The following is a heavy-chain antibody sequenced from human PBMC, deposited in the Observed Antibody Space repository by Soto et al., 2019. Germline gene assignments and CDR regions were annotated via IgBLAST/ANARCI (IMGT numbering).Heavy chain of an antibody. J-gene: IGHJ4*02. V-gene: IGHV3-23*01. Sequence: EVQLLDSGGGLVQPGGSLRLSCEASGFTFSNYAMNWVRQASGKGLEWVLGISGSGDNTYYADSVKGRFTISRDNSKNTVFLQMNSLRAEDTAVYYCAKERLARGFDYWGQGTLVTVSS. CDR2: ISGSGDNT. CDR3: AKERLARGFDY. CDR1: GFTFSNYA.